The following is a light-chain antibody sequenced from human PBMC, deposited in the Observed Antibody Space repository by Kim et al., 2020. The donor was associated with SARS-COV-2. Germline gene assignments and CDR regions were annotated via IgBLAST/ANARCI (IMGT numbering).Light chain of an antibody. CDR2: EVK. V-gene: IGLV2-23*02. CDR1: SSDIGNDNL. Sequence: GQSITISCTGTSSDIGNDNLVSWYQHHPGQAPKLLIFEVKKRPSGVSDRFSGSKSGNTASLTVSGLQAEDEADYFCCSNAPGSSWVFGGGTQLTVL. J-gene: IGLJ3*02. CDR3: CSNAPGSSWV.